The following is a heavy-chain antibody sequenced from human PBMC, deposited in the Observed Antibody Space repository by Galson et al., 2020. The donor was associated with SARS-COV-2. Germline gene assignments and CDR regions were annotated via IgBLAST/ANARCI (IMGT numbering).Heavy chain of an antibody. J-gene: IGHJ6*02. D-gene: IGHD1-26*01. CDR3: AACIVGATKREYYYYYDMDV. CDR2: ISYDGSNK. V-gene: IGHV3-30*03. CDR1: GFTFSSYG. Sequence: SLRLSCAASGFTFSSYGMHWVRQAPGKGLEWVAVISYDGSNKYYADSVKGRFTISRDNSKNTLYLQMNSLRAEDTAVYYCAACIVGATKREYYYYYDMDVWGQGTTVTVSS.